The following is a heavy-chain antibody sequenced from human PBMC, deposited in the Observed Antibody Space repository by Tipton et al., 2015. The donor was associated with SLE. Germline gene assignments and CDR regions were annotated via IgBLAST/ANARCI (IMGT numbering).Heavy chain of an antibody. J-gene: IGHJ5*02. CDR3: ARLQLPLGSWFDP. CDR1: GYSFINYG. CDR2: INPYNGNT. V-gene: IGHV1-18*01. D-gene: IGHD2-2*01. Sequence: QSGAEVKKPGASVNVSCKASGYSFINYGFAWVRQAPGQGLEWVGWINPYNGNTNYAQNFWGRVTMTTEKSTGTAYMELSSLISEDTAVYYCARLQLPLGSWFDPWGQGTLVTVSS.